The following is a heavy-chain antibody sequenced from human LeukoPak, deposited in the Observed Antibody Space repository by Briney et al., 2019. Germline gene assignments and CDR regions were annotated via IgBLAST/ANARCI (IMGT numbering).Heavy chain of an antibody. J-gene: IGHJ4*02. Sequence: ASVKVSCKASGYTFTGYYMQWVRQAPGQGLEWMGWINPNSGDTNYAQKFQGRVTMTRDTSISTAYMELSRLRSDDTAVYYCARDSIVYYYDSSGYYYNYFDYWGQGSLVTVSS. D-gene: IGHD3-22*01. CDR2: INPNSGDT. V-gene: IGHV1-2*02. CDR3: ARDSIVYYYDSSGYYYNYFDY. CDR1: GYTFTGYY.